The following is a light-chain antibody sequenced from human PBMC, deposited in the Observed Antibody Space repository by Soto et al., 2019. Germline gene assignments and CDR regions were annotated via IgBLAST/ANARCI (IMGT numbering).Light chain of an antibody. CDR2: EVS. V-gene: IGLV2-14*01. CDR3: SSYTDTGHVV. CDR1: SSDIGAYDY. J-gene: IGLJ2*01. Sequence: QSALTQPASVSGSPVQSITISCTGTSSDIGAYDYVSWYQQHPGKAPKLMIFEVSDRPSGASIRFSGSKSGNTASLTISGLQTEDEADYYCSSYTDTGHVVFGRGTKVTVL.